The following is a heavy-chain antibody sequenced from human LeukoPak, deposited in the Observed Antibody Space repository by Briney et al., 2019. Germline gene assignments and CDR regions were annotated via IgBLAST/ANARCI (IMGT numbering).Heavy chain of an antibody. CDR3: ARVGYYYDSSGYYRLDAFDI. J-gene: IGHJ3*02. D-gene: IGHD3-22*01. V-gene: IGHV4-34*01. Sequence: SETLSLTCAVYGGSFSGYYWSWIRQPPGKGLEWMGEINHSGSTNYNPSLKSRVTISVDTSKNQFSLKLSSVTAADTAVYYCARVGYYYDSSGYYRLDAFDIWGQGTMVTVSS. CDR1: GGSFSGYY. CDR2: INHSGST.